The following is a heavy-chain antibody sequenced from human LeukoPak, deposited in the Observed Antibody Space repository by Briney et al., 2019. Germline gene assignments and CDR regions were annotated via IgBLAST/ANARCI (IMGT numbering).Heavy chain of an antibody. D-gene: IGHD3-10*01. CDR2: IKSKTDGGTT. V-gene: IGHV3-15*01. J-gene: IGHJ5*02. CDR3: TTTITMVRGVIPAP. Sequence: GGSLRLSRAASGFTFSNAWMSWVRQAPGKGLEWVGRIKSKTDGGTTDYAAPVKGRFTISRDDSKNTLYLQMNSLKTEDTAVYYCTTTITMVRGVIPAPWGQGTLVTVSS. CDR1: GFTFSNAW.